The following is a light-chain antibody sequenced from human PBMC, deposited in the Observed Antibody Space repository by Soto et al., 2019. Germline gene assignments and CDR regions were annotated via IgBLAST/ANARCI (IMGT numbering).Light chain of an antibody. Sequence: EIVMTQSPPTLSVSPGDRATLSCRASQSVGSKLAWYQQRPGQAPRLLIYDASNRATGIPARFSGSGSGTEFSLTISSLQSEDFAVYSCQQYGDWPGAFGGGTKVDI. J-gene: IGKJ4*01. V-gene: IGKV3D-15*01. CDR3: QQYGDWPGA. CDR1: QSVGSK. CDR2: DAS.